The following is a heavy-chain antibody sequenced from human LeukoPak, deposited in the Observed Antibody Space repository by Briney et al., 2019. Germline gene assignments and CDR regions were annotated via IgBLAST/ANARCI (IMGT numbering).Heavy chain of an antibody. CDR1: GYTFTTYP. Sequence: GASVKVSCETSGYTFTTYPINWVRQAPGQGLEWMGWITTYDGDTNYAQNLQGRVTMTADTSTSTAYMELRSLRSDDTAVYYCALISYCTTVTCYYLDYWGQGTLVTVSS. CDR3: ALISYCTTVTCYYLDY. D-gene: IGHD2-8*01. CDR2: ITTYDGDT. V-gene: IGHV1-18*01. J-gene: IGHJ4*02.